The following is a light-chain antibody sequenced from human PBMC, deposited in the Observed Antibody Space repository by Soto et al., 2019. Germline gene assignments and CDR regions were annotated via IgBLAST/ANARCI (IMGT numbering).Light chain of an antibody. CDR2: DSF. J-gene: IGKJ4*01. Sequence: EIVLTQSPATLSLSPGERATLSCRASQSISNYVAWYQQKPGQAPRLLIYDSFSRATGIPARFSGSGSGTDFTLTISSLEPEDFAVYYCQQRTNWTPLTFGGGTKVEIK. V-gene: IGKV3-11*01. CDR3: QQRTNWTPLT. CDR1: QSISNY.